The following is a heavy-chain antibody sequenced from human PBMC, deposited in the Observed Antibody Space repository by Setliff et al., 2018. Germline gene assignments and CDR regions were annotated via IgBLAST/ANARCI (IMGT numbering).Heavy chain of an antibody. CDR1: GFTFSNAW. Sequence: PGGSLRLSCAASGFTFSNAWMSWVRQAPGKGLELVSMIYNGGSGTYYIDSVKGRFTISRDESQNTIHLEMTSLRADDTAVYYCAKGRRTIRSHLDYWGQGTQVTVSS. D-gene: IGHD3-3*01. CDR2: IYNGGSGT. J-gene: IGHJ4*02. CDR3: AKGRRTIRSHLDY. V-gene: IGHV3-23*03.